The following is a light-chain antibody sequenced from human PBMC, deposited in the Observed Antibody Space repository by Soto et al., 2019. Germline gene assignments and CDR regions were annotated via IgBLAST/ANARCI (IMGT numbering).Light chain of an antibody. Sequence: IQLTQSPSSLSASVGDRVTITFRASQGISSYLAWYQQKPGKAPKLLIYAASTLQSGVPSRFSGSGSGTDFTLTISSLQPEDFSTYYCQKLNSYPPTCGPGTKVDIK. V-gene: IGKV1-9*01. CDR1: QGISSY. CDR2: AAS. J-gene: IGKJ3*01. CDR3: QKLNSYPPT.